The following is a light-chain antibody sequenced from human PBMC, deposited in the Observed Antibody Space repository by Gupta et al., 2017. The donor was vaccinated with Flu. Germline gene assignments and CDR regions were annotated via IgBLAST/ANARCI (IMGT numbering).Light chain of an antibody. Sequence: DIQMTQSPPSLSASLGDRVTITCRATQDISNYLNWYQHKPGKAPKLLIYDASNLEAGVPSRFSGSGSGTDFTFTISNLQPEDIATYYCQQYDNVRITFGQGTRLDIK. CDR2: DAS. J-gene: IGKJ5*01. CDR1: QDISNY. V-gene: IGKV1-33*01. CDR3: QQYDNVRIT.